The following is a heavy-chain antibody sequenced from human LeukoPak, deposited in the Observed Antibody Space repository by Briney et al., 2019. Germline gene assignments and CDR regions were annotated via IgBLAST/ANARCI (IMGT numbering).Heavy chain of an antibody. CDR2: LSNDGSNP. V-gene: IGHV3-74*01. CDR3: NVRWGRNSDY. D-gene: IGHD7-27*01. CDR1: GFTFSSFW. J-gene: IGHJ4*02. Sequence: GGSLRLSCAASGFTFSSFWKHWVPQTPGKGLVWFARLSNDGSNPHSADPVKGRFTISRDNAKNTPFLHMNSLRAEDTAVYYRNVRWGRNSDYWGQGTLVTVSS.